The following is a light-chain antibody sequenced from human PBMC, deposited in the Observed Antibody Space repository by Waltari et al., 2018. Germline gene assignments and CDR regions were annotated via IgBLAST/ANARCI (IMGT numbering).Light chain of an antibody. J-gene: IGLJ3*02. CDR2: DNR. CDR3: QVRDSSSDYRV. V-gene: IGLV3-21*02. Sequence: SYVLTQAPSVSVAPGQAARITCEGDDIGRKSVHWYQQKPGHAPLLVVYDNRVRPSGIPDRFSGSNSGNTATLTISGVEAGDEADYYWQVRDSSSDYRVFGGGTKLTVL. CDR1: DIGRKS.